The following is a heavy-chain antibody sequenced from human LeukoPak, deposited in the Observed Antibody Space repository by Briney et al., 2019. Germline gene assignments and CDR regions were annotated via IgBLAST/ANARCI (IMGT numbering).Heavy chain of an antibody. V-gene: IGHV1-2*02. CDR3: ARSEMADY. CDR2: INPDSGAT. Sequence: ASVPEARKASGYTFTGYYMHWVRQAPGQGLEWMGWINPDSGATNYAQRFQGRVTMTRDTSISTAYMELSRLRSDDTALYYCARSEMADYPGPGTLVTVSS. D-gene: IGHD1-14*01. J-gene: IGHJ4*01. CDR1: GYTFTGYY.